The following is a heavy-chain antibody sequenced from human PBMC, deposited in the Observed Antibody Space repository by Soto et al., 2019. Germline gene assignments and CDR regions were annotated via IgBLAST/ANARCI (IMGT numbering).Heavy chain of an antibody. Sequence: SETLPLTCCLSCDSVSSGFDYWTWVRQSPVKGLEWLGNLYYSGSTEYNPPLTSRATISFDMSKNQLSLTLTSVTAADSAVDFCARKSGHTSGVVETWGKGTTV. CDR3: ARKSGHTSGVVET. CDR2: LYYSGST. V-gene: IGHV4-61*01. J-gene: IGHJ6*03. CDR1: CDSVSSGFDY. D-gene: IGHD3-10*01.